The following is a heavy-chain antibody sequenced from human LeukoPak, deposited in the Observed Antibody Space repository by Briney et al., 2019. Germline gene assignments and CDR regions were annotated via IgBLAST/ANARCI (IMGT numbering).Heavy chain of an antibody. CDR1: GFTFSSYA. Sequence: PGGSLRLSCAASGFTFSSYAMSWVRQAPGKGLEWVSAISGSGGSTYYADSVKGRFTTSRDNSQNTLYVQMNSLRVADRAGYYCARQLQQWLGMFDYWGQGTLVTVSS. CDR2: ISGSGGST. CDR3: ARQLQQWLGMFDY. J-gene: IGHJ4*02. V-gene: IGHV3-23*01. D-gene: IGHD6-19*01.